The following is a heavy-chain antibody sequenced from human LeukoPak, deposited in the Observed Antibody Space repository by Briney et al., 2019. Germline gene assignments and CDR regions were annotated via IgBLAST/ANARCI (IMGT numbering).Heavy chain of an antibody. Sequence: GGSLRLSCAAYGFTFATYTMNWVRQAPGKGLEWVSGLYGKGDQTFYADSVKGRFTISRDNSNNMLFLHMDSLRAEDTALYYCARTQLGYCSGGSCYTFDYWGQGTLVTVSS. D-gene: IGHD2-15*01. J-gene: IGHJ4*02. CDR1: GFTFATYT. CDR2: LYGKGDQT. V-gene: IGHV3-23*01. CDR3: ARTQLGYCSGGSCYTFDY.